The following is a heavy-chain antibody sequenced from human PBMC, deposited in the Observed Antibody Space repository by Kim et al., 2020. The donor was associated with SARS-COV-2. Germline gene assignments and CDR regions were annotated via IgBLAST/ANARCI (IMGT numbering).Heavy chain of an antibody. CDR2: INAGNGNT. Sequence: ASVKVSCKASGYTFTSYAMHWVRQAPGQRLEWMGWINAGNGNTKYSQKFQGRVTITRDTSASTAYMELSSLRSEDTAVYYCAVDLTGTTQGHSYYYYYYMDVWGKGTTVTVSS. J-gene: IGHJ6*03. V-gene: IGHV1-3*01. CDR1: GYTFTSYA. D-gene: IGHD1-7*01. CDR3: AVDLTGTTQGHSYYYYYYMDV.